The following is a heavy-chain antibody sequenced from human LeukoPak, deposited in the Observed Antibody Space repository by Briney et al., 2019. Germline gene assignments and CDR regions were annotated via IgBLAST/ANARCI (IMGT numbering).Heavy chain of an antibody. V-gene: IGHV3-7*03. J-gene: IGHJ6*02. CDR3: ARGRGLWSGRTYYYYGMDV. CDR1: GFTFSSYW. CDR2: IKQDGSEK. D-gene: IGHD3-3*01. Sequence: GGSLRLSCAASGFTFSSYWMSWVRQAPGKGLEWVANIKQDGSEKYYVDSVKGRFTISRDNAKNSLYLQMNSLRAEGTAVYYCARGRGLWSGRTYYYYGMDVWGQGTTVTVSS.